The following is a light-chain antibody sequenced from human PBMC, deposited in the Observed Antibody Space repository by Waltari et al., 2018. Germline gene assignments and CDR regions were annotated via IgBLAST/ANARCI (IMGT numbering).Light chain of an antibody. J-gene: IGKJ1*01. CDR1: QTVTHN. V-gene: IGKV3-15*01. Sequence: LVMTQSPATLSVSPGDRATLTCRASQTVTHNLAWYQQKPGQAPRLLIYGASTRATGIPARFSGSGSGTEFTLTISSLQSEDFAVYYCQHYNNWPRTFGQGTKVEIK. CDR3: QHYNNWPRT. CDR2: GAS.